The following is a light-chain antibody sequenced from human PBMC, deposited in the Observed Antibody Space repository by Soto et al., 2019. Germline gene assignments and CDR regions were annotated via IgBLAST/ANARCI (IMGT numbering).Light chain of an antibody. V-gene: IGKV3-15*01. Sequence: EIVLTQSPATLSVSPGERVTLSCRASQSVDINLAWYQQKPGQAPRLLIYGASTRATDMSGTFSGRGSGTEFTLTISTVRPEEFAVYYCQQYRSGPRTFGQGTKVEIK. CDR1: QSVDIN. CDR3: QQYRSGPRT. CDR2: GAS. J-gene: IGKJ1*01.